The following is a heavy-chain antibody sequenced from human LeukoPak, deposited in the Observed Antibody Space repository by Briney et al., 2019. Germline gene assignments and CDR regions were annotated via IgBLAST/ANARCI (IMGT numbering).Heavy chain of an antibody. CDR1: GYTFTGYY. D-gene: IGHD6-13*01. CDR2: INPNSGGT. Sequence: ASVKVSCTASGYTFTGYYMHWVRQAPGQGLEWMGWINPNSGGTNYAQKFQGRVTMTRDTSISTAYMELSRLRSDDTAVYYCAREVAAAGKGDSAWFDPWGQRTLVTVSS. J-gene: IGHJ5*02. V-gene: IGHV1-2*02. CDR3: AREVAAAGKGDSAWFDP.